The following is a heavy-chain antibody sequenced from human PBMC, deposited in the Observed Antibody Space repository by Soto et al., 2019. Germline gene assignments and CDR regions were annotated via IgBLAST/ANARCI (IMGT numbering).Heavy chain of an antibody. Sequence: GASVKVSCKASGVTFSSYAISWVRQAPLRVLEWMVGIFPIFGTANYAQKFQGRVTITADESTSTAYMELSSLRSEDTAVYYCAREPIYDISGYYYSRSGSFECWGQVTRVTVSS. V-gene: IGHV1-69*13. D-gene: IGHD3-22*01. CDR3: AREPIYDISGYYYSRSGSFEC. J-gene: IGHJ4*02. CDR1: GVTFSSYA. CDR2: IFPIFGTA.